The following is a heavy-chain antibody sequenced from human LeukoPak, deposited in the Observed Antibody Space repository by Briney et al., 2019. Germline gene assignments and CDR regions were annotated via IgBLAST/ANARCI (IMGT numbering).Heavy chain of an antibody. CDR2: INSDGSST. Sequence: GGSLRLSCAASRFTFSTYWMHWVRQAPGKGLVWVSRINSDGSSTGYADSVKGRFTISRDNAKNTLYLQMNSLRAEDTAVYYCATGLGAHRYWGQGTLVTVSS. J-gene: IGHJ4*02. CDR1: RFTFSTYW. CDR3: ATGLGAHRY. V-gene: IGHV3-74*01. D-gene: IGHD3-10*01.